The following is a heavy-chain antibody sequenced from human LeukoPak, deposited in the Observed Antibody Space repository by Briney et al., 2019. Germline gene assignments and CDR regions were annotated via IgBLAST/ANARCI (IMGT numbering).Heavy chain of an antibody. J-gene: IGHJ4*02. CDR2: ISSSSSYI. CDR3: ARDLMGLWFGGPDY. V-gene: IGHV3-21*01. D-gene: IGHD3-10*01. CDR1: GFTFSSYG. Sequence: NPGGSLRLSCAASGFTFSSYGMNWVRQAPGKGLEWVSSISSSSSYIYYADSVKGRFTISRDNAKNSLYLQMNSLRAEDTAVYYCARDLMGLWFGGPDYWGQGTLVTVSS.